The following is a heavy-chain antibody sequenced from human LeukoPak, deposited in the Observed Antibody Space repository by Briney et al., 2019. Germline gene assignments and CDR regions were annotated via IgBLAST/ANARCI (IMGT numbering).Heavy chain of an antibody. CDR3: ARSTLGYCSGGSCSWFDP. CDR1: GGSFSGYY. V-gene: IGHV4-34*12. J-gene: IGHJ5*02. CDR2: IIYSGSN. D-gene: IGHD2-15*01. Sequence: SETLSLTCAVYGGSFSGYYWSWFRQPPGKGVEWFGEIIYSGSNNYNPSLKSRVTISVDTSKNQFSLKLSSVTAADTAVYYCARSTLGYCSGGSCSWFDPWGQGTLVTVSS.